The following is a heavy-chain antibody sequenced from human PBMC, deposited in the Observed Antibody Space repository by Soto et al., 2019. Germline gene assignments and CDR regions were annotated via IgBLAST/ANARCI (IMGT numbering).Heavy chain of an antibody. CDR1: GFTFSSYA. CDR3: AKVTGAAAGTGY. J-gene: IGHJ4*02. Sequence: TGGSLRLSCAASGFTFSSYAMSWVRQAPGKGLEWVSAISGSGGSTYYADSAKGRFTISRDNSKNTLYLQMNGLRAEDTAVYYCAKVTGAAAGTGYWGQGTLVTVSS. D-gene: IGHD6-13*01. CDR2: ISGSGGST. V-gene: IGHV3-23*01.